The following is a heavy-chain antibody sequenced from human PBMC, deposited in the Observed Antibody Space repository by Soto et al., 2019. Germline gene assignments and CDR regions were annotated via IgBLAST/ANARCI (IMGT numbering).Heavy chain of an antibody. D-gene: IGHD5-12*01. CDR1: GITFSSYA. CDR3: ATHLRDGYNAYVAY. Sequence: EVQLLESGGGLVQPGGSLRLSCAASGITFSSYAMSWVRQAPGKGLEWVSTIRGSGGYTYNADSVKGRFTISRDNSKNTLDLQMNSLRAEDTAVYYCATHLRDGYNAYVAYWGQGTLVTVSS. J-gene: IGHJ4*02. CDR2: IRGSGGYT. V-gene: IGHV3-23*01.